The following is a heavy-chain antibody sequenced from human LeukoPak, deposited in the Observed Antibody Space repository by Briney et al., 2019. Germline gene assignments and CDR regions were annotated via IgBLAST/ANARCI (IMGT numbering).Heavy chain of an antibody. CDR1: GYAFTSYY. J-gene: IGHJ4*02. Sequence: ASVKVSCKASGYAFTSYYMHWVRQAPGQGLEWMGIINPSGGSTSYAQKFQGRVTMTRDMSTSTVYMELSSLRSEDTAVYYCARGHIVVVTATPPSYYFDYWGQGTLVTVSS. CDR3: ARGHIVVVTATPPSYYFDY. CDR2: INPSGGST. D-gene: IGHD2-21*02. V-gene: IGHV1-46*01.